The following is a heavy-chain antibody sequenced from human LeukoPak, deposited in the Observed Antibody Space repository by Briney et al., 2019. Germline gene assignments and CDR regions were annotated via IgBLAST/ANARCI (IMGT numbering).Heavy chain of an antibody. Sequence: GSLRLSCAASGFSFSSHGFHWVRQAPGKGLEWVAAIWSDGSKKSYGDSVKGRFTISRDISKSTVYLQMNSLRVEDTALYFCARDTGVAALDCRGQGTLVTVSS. D-gene: IGHD6-19*01. CDR1: GFSFSSHG. CDR2: IWSDGSKK. J-gene: IGHJ4*02. CDR3: ARDTGVAALDC. V-gene: IGHV3-33*01.